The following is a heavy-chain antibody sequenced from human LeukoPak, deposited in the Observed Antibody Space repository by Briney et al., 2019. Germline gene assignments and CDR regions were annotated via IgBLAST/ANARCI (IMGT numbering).Heavy chain of an antibody. D-gene: IGHD3-10*01. CDR3: AKYYSGSGSYYDIDY. CDR1: GFTFSSYG. J-gene: IGHJ4*02. V-gene: IGHV3-30*02. CDR2: IRYDGGSK. Sequence: GGSLRLSCAASGFTFSSYGMHWVRQAPGKGLQWVAFIRYDGGSKYYLDSVKGRFTISRDNSKNTVYLQMNSLKTEDTAVYYCAKYYSGSGSYYDIDYWGQGTLVTVSS.